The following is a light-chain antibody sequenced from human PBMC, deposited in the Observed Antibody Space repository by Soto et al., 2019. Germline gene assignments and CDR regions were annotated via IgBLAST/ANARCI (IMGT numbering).Light chain of an antibody. CDR3: QQYDNWPRT. V-gene: IGKV3-15*01. CDR1: QSVSTN. J-gene: IGKJ1*01. Sequence: EVVRTQSPATLSVSPGERATLSCRASQSVSTNLAWYQQIPGQAPRFLIYGTSTRATGIPARFSGSGSGTEFTLTISSLQSEDFAVYYCQQYDNWPRTFGQGTKVDIK. CDR2: GTS.